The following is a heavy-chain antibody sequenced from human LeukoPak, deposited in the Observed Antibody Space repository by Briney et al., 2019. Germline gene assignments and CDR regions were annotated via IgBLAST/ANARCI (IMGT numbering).Heavy chain of an antibody. CDR2: ISSSSSTI. Sequence: PGGSLRLSCAASGFTFRSYSMNWVRQAPGKGLEWVSYISSSSSTIYYADSVRGRFTISRDNAKNSLSLQMNSLRDEDTAVYYCASLRFYGDYADYWGQGTLVTVSS. J-gene: IGHJ4*02. CDR1: GFTFRSYS. V-gene: IGHV3-48*02. CDR3: ASLRFYGDYADY. D-gene: IGHD4-17*01.